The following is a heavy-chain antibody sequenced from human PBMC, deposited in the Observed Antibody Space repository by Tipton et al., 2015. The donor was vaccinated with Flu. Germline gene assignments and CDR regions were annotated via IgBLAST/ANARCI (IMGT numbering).Heavy chain of an antibody. D-gene: IGHD3-10*01. CDR3: TRERDRGEYYYGMDV. Sequence: SLRLSCTASGFTFGDYAMSWVRQAPGKGLEWVGFIRSKAYGGTTEYAASVKGRFTISRDDSKSIAYLQMNSLKTEDTAVYYCTRERDRGEYYYGMDVWGQGTTVTVSS. CDR1: GFTFGDYA. J-gene: IGHJ6*02. CDR2: IRSKAYGGTT. V-gene: IGHV3-49*04.